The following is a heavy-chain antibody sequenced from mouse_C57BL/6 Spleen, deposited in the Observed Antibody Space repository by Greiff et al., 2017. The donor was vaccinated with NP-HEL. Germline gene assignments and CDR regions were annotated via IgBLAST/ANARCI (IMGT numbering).Heavy chain of an antibody. CDR3: ARSAFYDDYDGVY. CDR2: IHPNLGST. CDR1: GYTFTSYW. J-gene: IGHJ3*01. V-gene: IGHV1-64*01. D-gene: IGHD2-4*01. Sequence: QVQLQQPGAELVKPGASVKLSCKASGYTFTSYWLHWVKQRPGPGLACIGMIHPNLGSTNYNEKFKRKATLTVDTSSSTAYMQLSILTSEDSAVYDCARSAFYDDYDGVYWGQRMRVTVA.